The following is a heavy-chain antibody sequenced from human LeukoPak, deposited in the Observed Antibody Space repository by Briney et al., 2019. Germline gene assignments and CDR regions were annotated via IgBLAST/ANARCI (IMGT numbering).Heavy chain of an antibody. CDR2: IYPGDSDT. Sequence: GESLKISCRGSGYSFTTYWIGWVRQMPGKGLEWMGIIYPGDSDTRYNPSFQGQVTISADKSISTAYLHWSSLKASDTAMYYCASNGCSSSSCNHDAFDIWGQGTMVTVSS. V-gene: IGHV5-51*01. J-gene: IGHJ3*02. CDR1: GYSFTTYW. CDR3: ASNGCSSSSCNHDAFDI. D-gene: IGHD2-2*01.